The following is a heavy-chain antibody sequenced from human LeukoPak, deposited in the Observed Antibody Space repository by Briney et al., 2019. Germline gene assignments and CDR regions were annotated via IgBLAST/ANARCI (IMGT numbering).Heavy chain of an antibody. Sequence: SETLSLTCTVSLDSTTSNFWSWVRQPPGKGLEWIGEIHRSGSPNYTPSLQSRVTISIDRSRNQIALELSSVTAADTAVYYCAREILGGFNPGAYWGQGTLVTVSS. CDR1: LDSTTSNF. J-gene: IGHJ4*02. D-gene: IGHD1-14*01. V-gene: IGHV4-4*02. CDR3: AREILGGFNPGAY. CDR2: IHRSGSP.